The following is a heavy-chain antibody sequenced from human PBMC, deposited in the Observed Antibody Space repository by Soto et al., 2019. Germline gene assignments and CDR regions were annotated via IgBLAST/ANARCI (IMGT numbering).Heavy chain of an antibody. Sequence: QVQLVESGGGVVQPGSSLRLSCAASGFTFSSYGMHWVRQAPGKGLEWVAVISYDGSKKYYADSVKGRFTISRDTSKNTLYLQMNSLKFEDTAVSYCAKDWYNYGEFDYWGQGPLVTVSS. V-gene: IGHV3-30*18. J-gene: IGHJ4*02. CDR3: AKDWYNYGEFDY. CDR1: GFTFSSYG. CDR2: ISYDGSKK. D-gene: IGHD1-1*01.